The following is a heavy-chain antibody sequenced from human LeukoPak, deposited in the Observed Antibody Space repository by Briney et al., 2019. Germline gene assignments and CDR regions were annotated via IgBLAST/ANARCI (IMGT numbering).Heavy chain of an antibody. CDR3: ARQDSSGWPLLVYYYYYGMDV. CDR2: INPSGGST. CDR1: GYTLTSYY. V-gene: IGHV1-46*01. D-gene: IGHD6-19*01. Sequence: ASVKVSCKASGYTLTSYYMHWVRQAPGQGLEWMGIINPSGGSTSYAQKFQGRVTMTRDTSTSTVYMELSSLRSEDTAVYYCARQDSSGWPLLVYYYYYGMDVWGQGTTVTVSS. J-gene: IGHJ6*02.